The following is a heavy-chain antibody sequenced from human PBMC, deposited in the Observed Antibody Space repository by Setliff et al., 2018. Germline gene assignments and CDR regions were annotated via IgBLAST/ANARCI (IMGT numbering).Heavy chain of an antibody. CDR3: AREDGSGFFVGVGWFDP. J-gene: IGHJ5*02. D-gene: IGHD3-10*01. V-gene: IGHV4-39*07. CDR2: IYYSGST. CDR1: GGSISSSSYY. Sequence: SETLSLTCTVSGGSISSSSYYWGWIRQPPGRGLEWIGSIYYSGSTYYNPSHKSRVTISVDTSKNQFSLKLSSVTAADTAVYYCAREDGSGFFVGVGWFDPWGQGTLVTVSS.